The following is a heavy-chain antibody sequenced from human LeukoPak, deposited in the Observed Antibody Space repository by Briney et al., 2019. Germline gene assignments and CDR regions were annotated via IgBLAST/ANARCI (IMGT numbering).Heavy chain of an antibody. D-gene: IGHD6-6*01. J-gene: IGHJ4*02. Sequence: PSETLSLTCTVSGGSISSYYWSWIRQPPGKGLEWIGYIYYSGSTNYNPSLKSRVTISVDTSKNQFSLKLSSVTAADTAVYYCARGRGSSSYVAFDYWGQGTLVTVSS. CDR2: IYYSGST. V-gene: IGHV4-59*12. CDR1: GGSISSYY. CDR3: ARGRGSSSYVAFDY.